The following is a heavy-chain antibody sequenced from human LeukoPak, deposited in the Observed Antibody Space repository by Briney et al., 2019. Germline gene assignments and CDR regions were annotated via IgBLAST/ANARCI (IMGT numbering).Heavy chain of an antibody. CDR2: INPSDGTT. Sequence: ASVKVSCKASGYTFTSYYMHWVRQAPGQGLEWMGIINPSDGTTTSAQKFQGRVTMTRDTSTSTVYMELSTLRSEDTAVHYCARNTRGEDFDYWGQGTLVTASS. J-gene: IGHJ4*02. CDR1: GYTFTSYY. V-gene: IGHV1-46*01. CDR3: ARNTRGEDFDY. D-gene: IGHD3-10*01.